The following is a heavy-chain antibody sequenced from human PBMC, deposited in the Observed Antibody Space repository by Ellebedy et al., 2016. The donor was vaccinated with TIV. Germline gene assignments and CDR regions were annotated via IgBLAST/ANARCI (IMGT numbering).Heavy chain of an antibody. CDR2: ISGSGSGT. CDR3: AKGPEQWLIKSGGFED. D-gene: IGHD6-19*01. CDR1: GFTFNSPA. Sequence: ETLSLTCAASGFTFNSPAMAWVRQAPGKGLEWVSLISGSGSGTFYADSVKGRFTISRDNSKNTLFLQMNSLRVEDTAVYYCAKGPEQWLIKSGGFEDWGQGTLVTVSS. J-gene: IGHJ4*02. V-gene: IGHV3-23*01.